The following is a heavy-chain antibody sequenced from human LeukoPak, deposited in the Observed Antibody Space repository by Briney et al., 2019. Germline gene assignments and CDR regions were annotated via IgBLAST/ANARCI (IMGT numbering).Heavy chain of an antibody. V-gene: IGHV1-46*01. Sequence: GASVKVSCKASGYTFTSYYMHWVQQAPGQGLEWMGIINPSGGSTSYAQKFQGRVTMTRDTSTSTVYMELSSLRSEDTAVYYCARDTIQHGWFDPWGQGTLVTVSS. CDR1: GYTFTSYY. CDR2: INPSGGST. CDR3: ARDTIQHGWFDP. J-gene: IGHJ5*02.